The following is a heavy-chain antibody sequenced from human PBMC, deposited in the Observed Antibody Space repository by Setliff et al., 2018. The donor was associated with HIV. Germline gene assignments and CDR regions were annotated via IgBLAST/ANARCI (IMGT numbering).Heavy chain of an antibody. D-gene: IGHD6-13*01. V-gene: IGHV4-4*08. CDR2: IHTIGST. Sequence: ETLSLNCTVSGGSISSYYWGWIRQPPGKGLEWIGHIHTIGSTNYNPSLKDRVTISIDTSKNQFSLDLRSATAADTAVYYCARVSSSYYFLGAFDSWGQGALVTVSS. CDR3: ARVSSSYYFLGAFDS. J-gene: IGHJ4*02. CDR1: GGSISSYY.